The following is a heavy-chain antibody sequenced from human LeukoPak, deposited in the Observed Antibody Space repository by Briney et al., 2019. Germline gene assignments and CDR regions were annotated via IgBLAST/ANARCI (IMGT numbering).Heavy chain of an antibody. J-gene: IGHJ6*03. CDR2: INPNSGGT. V-gene: IGHV1-2*02. CDR3: ARGRETTVTTSYYYYYYMDV. CDR1: GYAFTGYY. D-gene: IGHD4-17*01. Sequence: ASVKVSCKASGYAFTGYYMHWVRQAPGQGLEWMGWINPNSGGTNYAQKFQGRVTMTRDTSISTAYMELSRLRSDDTAVYYCARGRETTVTTSYYYYYYMDVWGKGTTVTVSS.